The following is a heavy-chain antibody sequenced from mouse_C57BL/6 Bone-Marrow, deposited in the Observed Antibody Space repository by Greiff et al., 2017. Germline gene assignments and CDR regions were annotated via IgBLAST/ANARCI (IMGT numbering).Heavy chain of an antibody. D-gene: IGHD1-1*01. J-gene: IGHJ4*01. CDR3: ASSGTTVKYYYAIDY. CDR2: INPSNGGT. CDR1: GYTFTSYW. V-gene: IGHV1-53*01. Sequence: QVQLQQPGTELVKPGASVKLSCKASGYTFTSYWMHWVKQRPGQGLEWIGNINPSNGGTNYNEKFKSKATLTVDKSSSTAYMQLSSLSSEDSSVYYWASSGTTVKYYYAIDYWGQGTSVTVSS.